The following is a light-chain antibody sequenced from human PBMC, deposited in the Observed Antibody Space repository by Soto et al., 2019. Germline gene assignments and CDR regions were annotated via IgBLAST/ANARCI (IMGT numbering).Light chain of an antibody. CDR2: DVS. V-gene: IGLV3-21*02. J-gene: IGLJ2*01. CDR1: NIGGKS. CDR3: QVWDSSSDHVV. Sequence: SYELTQPPSVSVAPGQTARITCGGNNIGGKSVHWYQQKPGQAPVLVVNDVSDRPSGIPERFSGSKSGNTVTLTISRVEAGDEADYYCQVWDSSSDHVVFGGGIKLTVL.